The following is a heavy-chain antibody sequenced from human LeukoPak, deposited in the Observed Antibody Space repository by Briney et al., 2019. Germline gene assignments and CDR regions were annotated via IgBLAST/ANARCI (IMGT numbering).Heavy chain of an antibody. Sequence: GGSLRLSCAASGFTFDDFAMSWVRQAPGKGLEWVSGINWNGGSTGYADSVKGRFTISRDNAKNSLYLQMNSLRAEDTAVYYCAVTVVIQSLFDYWGQGTLVTVSS. CDR1: GFTFDDFA. CDR2: INWNGGST. CDR3: AVTVVIQSLFDY. D-gene: IGHD4-23*01. J-gene: IGHJ4*02. V-gene: IGHV3-20*04.